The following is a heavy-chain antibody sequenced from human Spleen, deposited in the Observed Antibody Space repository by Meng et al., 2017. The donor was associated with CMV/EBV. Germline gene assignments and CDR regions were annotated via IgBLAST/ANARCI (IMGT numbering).Heavy chain of an antibody. V-gene: IGHV1-2*02. Sequence: ASVKVSCKASGYTFIDYFIHWVRQAPGQGLEWMGWINPKSGDTNYAQQFQGRVTLTSDTSISTAYMEVNRLRSDDTAVYYCVRYSYDILTGYRGDYWGQGTLVTVSS. CDR2: INPKSGDT. CDR3: VRYSYDILTGYRGDY. J-gene: IGHJ4*02. D-gene: IGHD3-9*01. CDR1: GYTFIDYF.